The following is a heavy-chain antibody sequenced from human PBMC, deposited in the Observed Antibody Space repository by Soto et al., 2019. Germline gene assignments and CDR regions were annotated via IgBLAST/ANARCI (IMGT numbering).Heavy chain of an antibody. V-gene: IGHV3-21*01. CDR2: ISSSSSYI. CDR3: ARSRDIVVVPAARWFDP. J-gene: IGHJ5*02. CDR1: GFTFSSYS. D-gene: IGHD2-2*01. Sequence: PGGSLRLSCAASGFTFSSYSMNWVRQAPGKGLEWVSSISSSSSYIYYADSVKGRLTISRDNAKNSLYLQMNSLRAEDTAVYYCARSRDIVVVPAARWFDPWGQGTLVTVSS.